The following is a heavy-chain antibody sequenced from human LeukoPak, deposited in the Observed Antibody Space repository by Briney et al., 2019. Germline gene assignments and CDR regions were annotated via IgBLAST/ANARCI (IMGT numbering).Heavy chain of an antibody. D-gene: IGHD3-16*01. CDR3: ARDRVDYVE. J-gene: IGHJ4*02. CDR1: GGSISSGSYY. V-gene: IGHV4-61*02. CDR2: IYTSGST. Sequence: SETLSLTCTVSGGSISSGSYYWSWVRQPAGKGLEWIGRIYTSGSTNYNPSLKSRVTISVDTSKNQFSLKLSSVTAADTAVYYCARDRVDYVEWGQGTLVTVSS.